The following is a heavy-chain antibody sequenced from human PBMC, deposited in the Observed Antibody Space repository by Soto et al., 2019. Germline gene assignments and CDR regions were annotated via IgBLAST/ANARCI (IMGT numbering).Heavy chain of an antibody. CDR3: AQDRGCSGSTCYQAY. Sequence: GGSLRLSCAASGFTFSDYGLSWVRQAPGKGLEWVSSISGSRGSTTYYAGSVKGRFTISGDNSKNTLYLQMNSLRVEDTAVYYCAQDRGCSGSTCYQAYWGPGTLVTVSS. V-gene: IGHV3-23*01. J-gene: IGHJ4*02. D-gene: IGHD2-2*01. CDR1: GFTFSDYG. CDR2: ISGSRGSTT.